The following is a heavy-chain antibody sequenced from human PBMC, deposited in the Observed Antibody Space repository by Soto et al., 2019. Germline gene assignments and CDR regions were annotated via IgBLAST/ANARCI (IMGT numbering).Heavy chain of an antibody. Sequence: PGGSLRLACAASGFTFSSYSMNWVRQAPGKGLEWVSYISSSSSTIYYADSVKGRFTISRDNAKNSLYLQMNSLRAEDTAVYYCARDQIYGAWVDVRGQGTTVTVSS. D-gene: IGHD4-17*01. CDR2: ISSSSSTI. CDR1: GFTFSSYS. V-gene: IGHV3-48*01. CDR3: ARDQIYGAWVDV. J-gene: IGHJ6*02.